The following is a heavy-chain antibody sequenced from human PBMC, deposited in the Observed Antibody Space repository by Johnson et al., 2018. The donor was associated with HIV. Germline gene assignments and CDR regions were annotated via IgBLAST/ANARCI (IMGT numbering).Heavy chain of an antibody. V-gene: IGHV3-64*01. CDR2: ISNNGGST. J-gene: IGHJ3*02. D-gene: IGHD1-26*01. Sequence: VQLVESGGGLVQPGRSLRLSCAASGFTFSTYAIHWVRQAPGKGLEYVSAISNNGGSTYYANSVKGRFTISRDNSKNTLYLQMGSLRAEDTAVYYCARDGKVGATPRRAFDIWGQGTMVTVSS. CDR1: GFTFSTYA. CDR3: ARDGKVGATPRRAFDI.